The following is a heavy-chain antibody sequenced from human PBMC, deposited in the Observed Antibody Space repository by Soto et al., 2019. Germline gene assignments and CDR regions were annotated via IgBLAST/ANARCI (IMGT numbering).Heavy chain of an antibody. D-gene: IGHD2-2*01. CDR2: INPNSGGT. V-gene: IGHV1-2*04. CDR3: ARSLGYCSSTSCTTPFDY. Sequence: ASVKVSCKASGYTFTGYYMHWVRQAPGQGLEWMGWINPNSGGTNYAQKFQGWVTMTRDTSISTAYMGLSRLRSDDTAVYYCARSLGYCSSTSCTTPFDYWGQGTLVTVSS. J-gene: IGHJ4*02. CDR1: GYTFTGYY.